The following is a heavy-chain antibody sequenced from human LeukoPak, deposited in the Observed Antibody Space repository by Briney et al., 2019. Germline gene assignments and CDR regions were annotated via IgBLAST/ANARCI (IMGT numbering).Heavy chain of an antibody. CDR3: ARDLPYGDIFFDY. V-gene: IGHV3-7*01. J-gene: IGHJ4*02. Sequence: PGESLRLSCSASGFTFSSYWMSWVRQAPGKGVEGVANINQGASEQYYVDSVRGGFTIYRDNDKNSLYLQMNSLRAEDTAVYYCARDLPYGDIFFDYWGQGTLVTVSS. D-gene: IGHD4-17*01. CDR2: INQGASEQ. CDR1: GFTFSSYW.